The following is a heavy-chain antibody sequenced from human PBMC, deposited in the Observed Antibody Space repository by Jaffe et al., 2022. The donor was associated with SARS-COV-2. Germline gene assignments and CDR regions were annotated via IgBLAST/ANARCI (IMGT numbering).Heavy chain of an antibody. CDR1: GGPIDSSNYF. V-gene: IGHV4-39*01. Sequence: QLQLQESGPGLVRPSETLSLTCTVSGGPIDSSNYFWDWIRQPPGKGLEWIGGIRYSGTTSYNPSLRSRVTMSVDTSKNQFSLELSSVTAADTAVYHCARHQWHPTFNAWGQGPLVIVS. D-gene: IGHD6-19*01. J-gene: IGHJ5*02. CDR2: IRYSGTT. CDR3: ARHQWHPTFNA.